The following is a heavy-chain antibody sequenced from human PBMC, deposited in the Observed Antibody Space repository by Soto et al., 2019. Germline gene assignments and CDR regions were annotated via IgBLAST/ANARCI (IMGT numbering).Heavy chain of an antibody. CDR1: GGSISSSNW. J-gene: IGHJ6*02. D-gene: IGHD6-19*01. Sequence: QVQLQESGPGLVKPSGTLSLTCAVSGGSISSSNWWSWVRQPPGKGLEGNGEIYHSGSTNYNPSLKSRITISVDKSKNQFSLKLSCVAAADTAVYYCARVSGRYYYGMDVWGQGTTVTVSS. CDR3: ARVSGRYYYGMDV. CDR2: IYHSGST. V-gene: IGHV4-4*02.